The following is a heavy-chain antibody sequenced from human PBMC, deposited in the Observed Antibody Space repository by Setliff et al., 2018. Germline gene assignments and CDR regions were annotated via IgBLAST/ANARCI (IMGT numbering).Heavy chain of an antibody. J-gene: IGHJ3*02. CDR1: GDSISSYY. D-gene: IGHD6-19*01. V-gene: IGHV4-59*01. CDR3: ARDLGSSGWSYHDAFDI. Sequence: SETLSLTCTVSGDSISSYYWSWIRQPPGKGLEWIGHIYYSGSTNYNPSLRSRVTISVDTSKNQFSLKLSSVTAADTAVYYCARDLGSSGWSYHDAFDIWGRGTMVTVSS. CDR2: IYYSGST.